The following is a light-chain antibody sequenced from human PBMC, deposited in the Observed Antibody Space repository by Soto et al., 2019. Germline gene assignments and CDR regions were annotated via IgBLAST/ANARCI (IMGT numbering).Light chain of an antibody. CDR1: SFNIGFNY. V-gene: IGLV1-47*02. CDR2: SND. CDR3: AAWDDSLSGGV. Sequence: QSVLTQPPSASGTPGQTVTISCSGSSFNIGFNYVYWYQQLPGMAPKLLIHSNDERPSGVPDRFSGSKSGTSDSLAISGLRSEDEAEYYCAAWDDSLSGGVFGTGTKVTVL. J-gene: IGLJ1*01.